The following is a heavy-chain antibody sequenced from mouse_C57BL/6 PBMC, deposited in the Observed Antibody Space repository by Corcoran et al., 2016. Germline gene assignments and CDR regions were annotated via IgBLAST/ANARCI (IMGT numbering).Heavy chain of an antibody. CDR1: GYTFTDYY. J-gene: IGHJ4*01. CDR2: INPYNGGT. V-gene: IGHV1-19*01. D-gene: IGHD2-12*01. CDR3: ARSTKLRRRGYYAMDY. Sequence: EVQLQQSGPVLVKPGASVKMSCKASGYTFTDYYMNWVKQSHGKSLEWIGVINPYNGGTSYNQKFKGKATLTVDKSSSTAYMELNSLTSEDSAVYYCARSTKLRRRGYYAMDYWGQGTSVTVSS.